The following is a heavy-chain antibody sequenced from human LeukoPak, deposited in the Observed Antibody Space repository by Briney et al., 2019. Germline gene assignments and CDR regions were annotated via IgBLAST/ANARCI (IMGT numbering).Heavy chain of an antibody. V-gene: IGHV3-23*01. CDR3: VRSLDY. CDR2: ITGSGGFT. CDR1: GFPFSTYA. J-gene: IGHJ4*02. Sequence: GGSLRLSCAASGFPFSTYAMNWVRQAPGKGLEWVSVITGSGGFTQYADSVKGRFTISRDNSKNTVYLQMNSLRVEDTALYYCVRSLDYWGQGTLITVSS.